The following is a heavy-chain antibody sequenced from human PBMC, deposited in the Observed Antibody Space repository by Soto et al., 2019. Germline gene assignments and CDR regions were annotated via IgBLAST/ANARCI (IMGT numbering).Heavy chain of an antibody. CDR3: ARGLAAGDY. CDR2: INPNGGST. J-gene: IGHJ4*02. D-gene: IGHD6-13*01. Sequence: QVQLVQSGAEVKKPGASVKLSCKASGYTFTNYYIHWVRQAPGQGLEWMAIINPNGGSTNYAQKFQGRGPLDRDPATSNGYLGLSRLESEDTALYYCARGLAAGDYWGQGTLVTVSS. CDR1: GYTFTNYY. V-gene: IGHV1-46*01.